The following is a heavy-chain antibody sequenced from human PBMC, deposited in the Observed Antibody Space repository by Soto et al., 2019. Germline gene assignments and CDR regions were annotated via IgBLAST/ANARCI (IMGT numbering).Heavy chain of an antibody. CDR3: ASDSSSHNGWHYYGMDV. D-gene: IGHD6-6*01. CDR2: IIPIFGTA. V-gene: IGHV1-69*01. Sequence: QVQLGQSGAEVKKPGSSVKVSCKASGGTFSSYAISWVRQAPGQGLEWMGGIIPIFGTANYAQKSQGRVTITADEYTSTAYMELSRLRSEDTAVYYCASDSSSHNGWHYYGMDVWGQGTTVTVSS. J-gene: IGHJ6*02. CDR1: GGTFSSYA.